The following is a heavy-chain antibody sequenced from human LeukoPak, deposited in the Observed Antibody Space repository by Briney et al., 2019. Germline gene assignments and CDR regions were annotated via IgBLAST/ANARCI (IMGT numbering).Heavy chain of an antibody. J-gene: IGHJ4*02. V-gene: IGHV3-30*18. Sequence: GGSLRLSCAASGFTFSSYGMHWVRQAPGKGLEWVAVISYDGSNKYYADSVKGRFTISRDNSKNTLYLQMNSLRVEDTAVYHCAKKIAGSYYYWGQGTLVTVSS. CDR3: AKKIAGSYYY. CDR2: ISYDGSNK. D-gene: IGHD1-26*01. CDR1: GFTFSSYG.